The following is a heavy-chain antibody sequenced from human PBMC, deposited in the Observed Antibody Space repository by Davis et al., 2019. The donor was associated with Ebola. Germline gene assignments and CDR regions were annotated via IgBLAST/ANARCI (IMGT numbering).Heavy chain of an antibody. Sequence: GESLKISCAASGFTFSSYWMHWVRQAPGKGLVWVSRINSDGSSTSYADSVKGRFTISRDNAKNTLYLQMNNLRAEDTAVYYCATGGSSDYWGQGTLVTVSS. J-gene: IGHJ4*02. CDR3: ATGGSSDY. CDR2: INSDGSST. D-gene: IGHD2-2*01. CDR1: GFTFSSYW. V-gene: IGHV3-74*01.